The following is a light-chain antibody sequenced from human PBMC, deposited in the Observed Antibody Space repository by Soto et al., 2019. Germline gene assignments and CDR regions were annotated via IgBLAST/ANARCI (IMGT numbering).Light chain of an antibody. V-gene: IGKV3-11*01. J-gene: IGKJ1*01. Sequence: EIVLTQSPDTLSLYPGDRATLSCRASQRIRSDLGWYQQKPGQAPRLLIYHTSNRANGIPDRFSGSVSGTDFTLTISSLEPEDFAVYYRHQSIDSPLPFGQGTKVEIK. CDR2: HTS. CDR1: QRIRSD. CDR3: HQSIDSPLP.